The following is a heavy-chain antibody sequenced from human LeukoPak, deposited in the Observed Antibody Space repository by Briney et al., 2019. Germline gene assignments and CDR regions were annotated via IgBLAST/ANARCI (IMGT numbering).Heavy chain of an antibody. J-gene: IGHJ4*02. CDR1: GGSFSGYY. CDR2: INHSGST. CDR3: AGSPGIAAATDY. V-gene: IGHV4-34*01. D-gene: IGHD6-13*01. Sequence: SETLSLTCAVYGGSFSGYYWSWIRQPPGKGLEWIGEINHSGSTNYNPSLKSRVTISVDTSKNQFSLKLSSVTAADTAVYYCAGSPGIAAATDYWGQGTLVTVSS.